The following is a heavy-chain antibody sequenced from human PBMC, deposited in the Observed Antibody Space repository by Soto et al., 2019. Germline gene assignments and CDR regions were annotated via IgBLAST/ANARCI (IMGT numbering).Heavy chain of an antibody. J-gene: IGHJ4*02. CDR1: GFTFNNYA. V-gene: IGHV3-23*01. D-gene: IGHD1-26*01. CDR3: AKGYFETKGPYFFDD. Sequence: VQLLESGGGLVQPGGSLRLSCAASGFTFNNYAMNWVRQAPGKGLEWVSAIRNSGGFTYYADSVKGRFTISRDNSKNTLYLHMNSLRAEDTALYYCAKGYFETKGPYFFDDWGQGALVTVSS. CDR2: IRNSGGFT.